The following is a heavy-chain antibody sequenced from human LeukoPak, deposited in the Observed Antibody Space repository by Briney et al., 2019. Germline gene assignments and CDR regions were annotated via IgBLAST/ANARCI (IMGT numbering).Heavy chain of an antibody. D-gene: IGHD6-19*01. CDR1: GGSFSGYY. J-gene: IGHJ2*01. V-gene: IGHV4-34*01. Sequence: PSETLSLTCAVYGGSFSGYYWSWIRQPPGKGLEWIGEINHSGSTNYNPSLKSRVTISVDTSKNQFSLKLSSVTAADTAVYYCARCPSSGWYLEYWYFDLGGRGTLVTVSS. CDR2: INHSGST. CDR3: ARCPSSGWYLEYWYFDL.